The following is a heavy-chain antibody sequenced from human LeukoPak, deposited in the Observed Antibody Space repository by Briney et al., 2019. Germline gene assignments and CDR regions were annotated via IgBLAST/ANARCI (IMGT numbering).Heavy chain of an antibody. CDR3: AKEKGPRLPCDY. CDR1: GFTFSNYG. D-gene: IGHD5-12*01. CDR2: ISASGDNT. Sequence: GGSLRLSCAASGFTFSNYGMNWVRQAPGKGLEWVSAISASGDNTYYADSVKGRFTISRDNSKNTLYVQMSSLRAEDTAVYYCAKEKGPRLPCDYWGQGTLVTVSS. V-gene: IGHV3-23*01. J-gene: IGHJ4*02.